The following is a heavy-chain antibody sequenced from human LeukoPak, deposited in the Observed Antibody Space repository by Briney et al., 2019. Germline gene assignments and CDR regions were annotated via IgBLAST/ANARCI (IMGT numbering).Heavy chain of an antibody. V-gene: IGHV3-21*01. CDR2: ISSSSSYI. D-gene: IGHD6-19*01. CDR3: ARGSGWYYYYYGMDV. CDR1: GFXFSSYS. J-gene: IGHJ6*02. Sequence: GGSLRLSCAASGFXFSSYSMNWVRQAPGKGLKWVSSISSSSSYIYYADSVKGRFTISRDNAKNSLYLQMNSLRAEDTAVYYCARGSGWYYYYYGMDVWGQGTTVTVSS.